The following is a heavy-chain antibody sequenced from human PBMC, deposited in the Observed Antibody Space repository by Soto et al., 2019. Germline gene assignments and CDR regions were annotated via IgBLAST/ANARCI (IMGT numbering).Heavy chain of an antibody. CDR1: GFTFSSYG. V-gene: IGHV3-30*18. CDR2: ISYDGSNK. Sequence: GGSLRLSCAASGFTFSSYGMHWVRRAPGKGLEWVAVISYDGSNKYYADSVKGRFTISRDNSKNTLYLQMNSLRAEDTAVYYCAKDSQQQLDPNPVDYWGQGTLVTVSS. J-gene: IGHJ4*02. D-gene: IGHD6-13*01. CDR3: AKDSQQQLDPNPVDY.